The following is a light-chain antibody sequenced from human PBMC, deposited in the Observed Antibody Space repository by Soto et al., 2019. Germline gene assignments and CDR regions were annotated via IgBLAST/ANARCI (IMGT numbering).Light chain of an antibody. Sequence: EVGTSEYPATASVSHGETVTLFCRVSQSVSSDLAWYQQKPGQAPRLLIYGASSRATGVPARFSGSGSGTEFTLTISSLQSEDFAVYYCQQYNNWPPITFGQGTRLEI. CDR2: GAS. CDR3: QQYNNWPPIT. CDR1: QSVSSD. V-gene: IGKV3D-15*01. J-gene: IGKJ5*01.